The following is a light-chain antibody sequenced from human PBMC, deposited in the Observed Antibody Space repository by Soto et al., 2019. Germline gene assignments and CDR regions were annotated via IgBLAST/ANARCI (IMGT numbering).Light chain of an antibody. CDR3: CSYAGSTTFWV. V-gene: IGLV2-23*02. CDR1: SSDVGSYNL. Sequence: QSVLTQPASVSGSPGQSVTISCTGTSSDVGSYNLVSWYQQHPGKAPKLMSYEVNKRPSGVSNRFSGSKSDNTASLTISGLQDEDEADYYCCSYAGSTTFWVFGGGTKLTVL. CDR2: EVN. J-gene: IGLJ3*02.